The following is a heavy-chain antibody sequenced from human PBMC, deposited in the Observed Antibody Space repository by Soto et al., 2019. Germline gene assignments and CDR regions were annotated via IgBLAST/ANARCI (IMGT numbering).Heavy chain of an antibody. V-gene: IGHV4-4*07. J-gene: IGHJ4*02. D-gene: IGHD3-9*01. CDR1: GGSISSYY. Sequence: PSETLSLTCTVSGGSISSYYWSWIRQPAGKGLEWIGRIYTSGSTNYNPSLKSRVTMSVDTSKNQFSLKLSSVTAADTAVYYCARSTLGLRYFVGPFDYWGQGTLVTVSS. CDR2: IYTSGST. CDR3: ARSTLGLRYFVGPFDY.